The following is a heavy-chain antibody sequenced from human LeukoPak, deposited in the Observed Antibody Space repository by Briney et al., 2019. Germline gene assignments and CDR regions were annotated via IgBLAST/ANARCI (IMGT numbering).Heavy chain of an antibody. V-gene: IGHV4-59*01. CDR2: IYYSGST. J-gene: IGHJ6*02. Sequence: SETLSLTCTVSGGSTSSYYWSWIRQPPGKGLEWIGYIYYSGSTNYNPSLKSRVTISVDTSKNQFSLKLSSVTAADTAVYYCAGDPTTRGYYYYYGMDVWGQGTTVTVSS. CDR3: AGDPTTRGYYYYYGMDV. D-gene: IGHD1-14*01. CDR1: GGSTSSYY.